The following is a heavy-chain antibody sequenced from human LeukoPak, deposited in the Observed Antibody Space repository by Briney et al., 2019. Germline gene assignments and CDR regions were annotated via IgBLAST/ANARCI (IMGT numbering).Heavy chain of an antibody. CDR1: GYSISGGYY. CDR2: IYHSGST. V-gene: IGHV4-38-2*01. Sequence: SETLSLTCAVSGYSISGGYYCGWIRQPPGKGLEWIGSIYHSGSTYYNPSLKSRVTISVDTSKNQFSLKLSSVTAADTAVYYCARQVGAYAYDIWGQGTMVTVSS. D-gene: IGHD1-26*01. J-gene: IGHJ3*02. CDR3: ARQVGAYAYDI.